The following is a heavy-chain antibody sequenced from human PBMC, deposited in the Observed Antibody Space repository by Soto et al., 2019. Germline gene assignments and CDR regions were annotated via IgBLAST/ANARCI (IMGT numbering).Heavy chain of an antibody. Sequence: EVQLLESGGGLVQPGGSLRLSCVGSGFTFSSYDMTWVRQAPGTGLEWVSSFSFYCRRDNTYSADSVKGRFTISRDNSINTVYLQMDNLRVEDTAVYYCAKSLYIDNGGPNDHGGQGTLVTVSS. V-gene: IGHV3-23*01. CDR1: GFTFSSYD. CDR2: FSFYCRRDNT. CDR3: AKSLYIDNGGPNDH. J-gene: IGHJ4*02. D-gene: IGHD1-1*01.